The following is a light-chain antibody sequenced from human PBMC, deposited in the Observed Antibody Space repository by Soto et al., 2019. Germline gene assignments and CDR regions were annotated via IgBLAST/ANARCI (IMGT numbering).Light chain of an antibody. Sequence: EIVLTQSPAALSLSPGERATLSCRASQSVSSALAWYQQKPGQTPRLLIYDASSRATGIPARFSGSGSGTDLTLTISSLAPEDFAVYYCQQYATSPLTFGHGTKV. CDR1: QSVSSA. V-gene: IGKV3-11*01. CDR2: DAS. J-gene: IGKJ1*01. CDR3: QQYATSPLT.